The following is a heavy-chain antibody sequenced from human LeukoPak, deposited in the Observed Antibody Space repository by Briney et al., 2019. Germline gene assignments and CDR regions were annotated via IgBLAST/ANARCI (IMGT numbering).Heavy chain of an antibody. CDR3: GKGRTGYSYGYGIDS. D-gene: IGHD5-18*01. CDR1: VFTFTTYS. CDR2: ISSSRTYI. Sequence: GGSLRLSCATSVFTFTTYSIVWVRQAPGKGLEWVSFISSSRTYIYYADSVKGRFTISRDNSKNTLYLQMNSLRAEDTAVYYCGKGRTGYSYGYGIDSWGQGTLVTVSS. J-gene: IGHJ4*02. V-gene: IGHV3-21*04.